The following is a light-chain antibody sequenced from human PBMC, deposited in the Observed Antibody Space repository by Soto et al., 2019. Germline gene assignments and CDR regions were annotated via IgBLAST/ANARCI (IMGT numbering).Light chain of an antibody. V-gene: IGKV1-39*01. Sequence: DIQMTQSPSSLSASVGDRVTITCRANQTISNYLNWYQQKPGKAPKLLVYTVSNLHSGVPSRFSGGASGTDFTLTISSLQPEDCATYYCQQSYTTSWTFGQGTKVAIK. CDR1: QTISNY. J-gene: IGKJ1*01. CDR3: QQSYTTSWT. CDR2: TVS.